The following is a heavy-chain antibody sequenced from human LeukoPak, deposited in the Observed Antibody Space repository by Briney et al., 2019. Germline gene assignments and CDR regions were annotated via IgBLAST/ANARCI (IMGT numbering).Heavy chain of an antibody. CDR1: GFTFSSYW. D-gene: IGHD5-24*01. CDR2: IRQDGSEK. J-gene: IGHJ4*02. CDR3: ARVRLDGYGGHFDY. V-gene: IGHV3-7*01. Sequence: QTGGSLRLSCAASGFTFSSYWMSWVRQAPGKGLEWVANIRQDGSEKYYVDSVKGRFTISRDNAKNSLYLQMNSLRAEDTAVYYCARVRLDGYGGHFDYWGQGTLVTVSS.